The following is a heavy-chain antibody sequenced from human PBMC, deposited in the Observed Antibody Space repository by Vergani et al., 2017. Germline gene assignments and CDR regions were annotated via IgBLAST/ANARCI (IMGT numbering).Heavy chain of an antibody. CDR1: GGSISSGDYY. Sequence: QVQLQESGPGLVKPSQTLSLTCTVSGGSISSGDYYWSWIRQPPGKGLEWSGYIYYSGSTYYNPSLKSRVTISVDTSKNQFSLKLSSVTAADTAVYYWARVPLGELSVYFDYWGQGTLVTVSS. CDR2: IYYSGST. CDR3: ARVPLGELSVYFDY. V-gene: IGHV4-30-4*01. D-gene: IGHD3-16*02. J-gene: IGHJ4*02.